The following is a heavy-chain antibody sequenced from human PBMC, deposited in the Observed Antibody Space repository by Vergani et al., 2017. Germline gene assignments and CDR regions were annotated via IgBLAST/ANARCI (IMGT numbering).Heavy chain of an antibody. CDR2: IYRTGRT. CDR1: GFSIDNGYY. CDR3: ARSPGRGDLNYFDP. J-gene: IGHJ5*02. V-gene: IGHV4-38-2*01. D-gene: IGHD4-17*01. Sequence: QVQLQESGPGLVKPSETLSLTCAVSGFSIDNGYYWVWLRQPPGKGLEWIGSIYRTGRTHFNPSLKSRVTISVDTSNKHFSLRLNSLTAADTAVYYCARSPGRGDLNYFDPWGQGTLVTVSS.